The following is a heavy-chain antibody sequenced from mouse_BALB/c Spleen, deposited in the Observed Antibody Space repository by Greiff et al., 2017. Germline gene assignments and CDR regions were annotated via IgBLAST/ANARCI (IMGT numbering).Heavy chain of an antibody. J-gene: IGHJ4*01. CDR2: INPSTGYT. CDR3: ARCGGITTARAMDD. V-gene: IGHV1-7*01. CDR1: GYTFTSYW. D-gene: IGHD1-2*01. Sequence: VQVVESGAELAKPGASVKMSCKASGYTFTSYWMHWVKQRPGQGLEWIGYINPSTGYTEYNQKFKDKATLTADKSSSTAYMQLSSLTSEDSAVYYCARCGGITTARAMDDWGQGTSVTVSS.